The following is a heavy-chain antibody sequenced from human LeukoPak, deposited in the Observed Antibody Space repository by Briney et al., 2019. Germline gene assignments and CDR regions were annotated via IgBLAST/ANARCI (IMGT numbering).Heavy chain of an antibody. V-gene: IGHV4-59*12. D-gene: IGHD3-16*01. Sequence: MTSETLSLTCTVSGGSISSYYWSWIRQPPGKGLEWIGYIYYSGSTNYNPSLKSRVTISVDTSKNQFSLKLSSVTAADTAVYYCARDRMHGDYYYYMDVWGKGTTVTVSS. J-gene: IGHJ6*03. CDR1: GGSISSYY. CDR3: ARDRMHGDYYYYMDV. CDR2: IYYSGST.